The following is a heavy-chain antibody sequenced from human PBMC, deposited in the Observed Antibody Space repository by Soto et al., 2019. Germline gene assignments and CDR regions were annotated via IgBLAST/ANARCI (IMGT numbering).Heavy chain of an antibody. CDR2: SGSGGST. V-gene: IGHV3-23*01. CDR3: ANCKLG. D-gene: IGHD7-27*01. CDR1: GFTFSSYA. Sequence: EVQLLESGGGLVQPGGSLRLSCAASGFTFSSYAMSWVRQAPGKGLEWVSASGSGGSTYYADSVKGRFTISRDNSKNTLYLQMNSLRAEDAAVYYCANCKLGGGQGTLVTVSS. J-gene: IGHJ4*02.